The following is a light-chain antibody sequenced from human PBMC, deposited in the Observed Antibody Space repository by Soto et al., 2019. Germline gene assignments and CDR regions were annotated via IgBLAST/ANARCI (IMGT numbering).Light chain of an antibody. V-gene: IGLV2-14*01. J-gene: IGLJ1*01. CDR1: SSDDGNYNY. CDR2: EVS. Sequence: QSAMTQPASVSGSPGQSITISCTGTSSDDGNYNYVSWYQQHPGKAPKLMSYEVSNRPSGVSHRFSGSKSGNTASLTISGLQDEGEADYYCSSYTSSSTYVFGIGTKLTVL. CDR3: SSYTSSSTYV.